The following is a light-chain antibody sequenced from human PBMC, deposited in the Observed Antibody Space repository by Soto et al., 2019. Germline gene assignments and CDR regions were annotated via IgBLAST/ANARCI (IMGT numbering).Light chain of an antibody. J-gene: IGKJ1*01. CDR1: QSISSW. V-gene: IGKV1-5*01. CDR2: DAS. CDR3: QQYNSLWT. Sequence: DIQMTLSPSTLSASVGDRVTITCRASQSISSWLAWYQQKPGKAPKLLIYDASSLESGVPSRFSGSGSGTEFTLTISSLQPDDFATYYCQQYNSLWTFGQGTKVDIK.